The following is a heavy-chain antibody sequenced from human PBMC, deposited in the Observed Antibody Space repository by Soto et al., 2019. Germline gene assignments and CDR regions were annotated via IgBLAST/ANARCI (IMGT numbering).Heavy chain of an antibody. CDR1: GGSISSSNW. Sequence: SSETLSLTCAVSGGSISSSNWWSWVRQPPGKGQERIGEIYHSGSNNNHPSHKRRTTISVDKSKIQFSLKLCFVSAADTSFYCCVSLLHCGAGAWIFDYWGQG. D-gene: IGHD2-21*01. V-gene: IGHV4-4*01. J-gene: IGHJ4*02. CDR3: VSLLHCGAGAWIFDY. CDR2: IYHSGSN.